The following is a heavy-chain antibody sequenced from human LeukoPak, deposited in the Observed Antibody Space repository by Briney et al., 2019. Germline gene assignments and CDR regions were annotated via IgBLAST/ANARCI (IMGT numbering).Heavy chain of an antibody. D-gene: IGHD5-18*01. CDR3: ARGKDTAMVSNYYYGMDV. J-gene: IGHJ6*02. CDR1: GGTFSSYA. Sequence: GASVKVSCKASGGTFSSYAISWVRQAPGQGLEWMGGIIPIFGTANYAQKFQGRVTITADESTSTAYMELSSLGSEDTAVYYCARGKDTAMVSNYYYGMDVWGQGTTVTVSS. CDR2: IIPIFGTA. V-gene: IGHV1-69*13.